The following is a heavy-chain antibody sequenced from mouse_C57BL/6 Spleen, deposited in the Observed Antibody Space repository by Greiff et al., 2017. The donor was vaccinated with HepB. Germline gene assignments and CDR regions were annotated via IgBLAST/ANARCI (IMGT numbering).Heavy chain of an antibody. Sequence: QVQLKQSGAELVRPGASVTLSCKASGYTFTDYEMHWVKQTPVHGLEWIGAIDPETGGTAYNQKFKGKAILTADKSSSTAYMELSSLTSEDSAVYYCARGDYYDCWGKGTTVTVSS. CDR3: ARGDYYDC. V-gene: IGHV1-15*01. CDR2: IDPETGGT. J-gene: IGHJ2*01. CDR1: GYTFTDYE.